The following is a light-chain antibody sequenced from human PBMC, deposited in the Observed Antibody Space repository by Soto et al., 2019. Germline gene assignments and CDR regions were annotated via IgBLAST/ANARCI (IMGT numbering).Light chain of an antibody. Sequence: QSVLTQPASGSGSPGQSITISCTGTSSDVGAYNYDSWHQQYPGEAPKVIIYDVSHRPAGVSNRFSGSKSGNTASLTISGLQTQDEADYYCSPYTSATTYVFGTGTKVTVL. J-gene: IGLJ1*01. V-gene: IGLV2-14*01. CDR2: DVS. CDR1: SSDVGAYNY. CDR3: SPYTSATTYV.